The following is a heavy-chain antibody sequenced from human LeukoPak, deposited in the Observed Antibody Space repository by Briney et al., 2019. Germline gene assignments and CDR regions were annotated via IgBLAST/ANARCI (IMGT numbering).Heavy chain of an antibody. Sequence: SETLSLTCSVSGGSVSGHYWSWIRQTPERGLEWLGFVFASGSTNYNPFFKSRVTMSADMSRNQFYLGLQSVSAADTGVYSCARHQHYGDYDYFDFWGQGTLVTVSS. CDR1: GGSVSGHY. D-gene: IGHD4-17*01. CDR2: VFASGST. CDR3: ARHQHYGDYDYFDF. V-gene: IGHV4-59*08. J-gene: IGHJ4*02.